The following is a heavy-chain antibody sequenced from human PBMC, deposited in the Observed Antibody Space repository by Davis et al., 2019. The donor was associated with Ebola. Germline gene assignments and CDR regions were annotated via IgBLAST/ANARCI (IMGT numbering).Heavy chain of an antibody. D-gene: IGHD3-22*01. J-gene: IGHJ4*02. CDR2: NYYSWST. V-gene: IGHV4-59*12. CDR3: ARGDSYYDPSGYYAGPEAPDH. CDR1: GGSISSYY. Sequence: MPGGSLRLSCTVPGGSISSYYWSWIRQPPGKGLEWIGHNYYSWSTNYNPSLKSRVTISIDTSKNQFSLKLSSVTAADTAVYYCARGDSYYDPSGYYAGPEAPDHWGQGTLVSVSS.